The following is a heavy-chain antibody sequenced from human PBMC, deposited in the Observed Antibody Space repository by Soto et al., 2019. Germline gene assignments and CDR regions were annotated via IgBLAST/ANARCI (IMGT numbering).Heavy chain of an antibody. D-gene: IGHD1-26*01. CDR1: GGSISSRTYF. V-gene: IGHV4-39*01. J-gene: IGHJ1*01. Sequence: QLQLQESGPGLVKASETLSLTCTVSGGSISSRTYFWGWIRQPPGKGLEWIGSIDYSGTTYYNTSLRTRATISVDTSKNQFSLMLTSVTAADTAVYYCARHGANSGSYSEYFQHWGQGTLVTVSS. CDR2: IDYSGTT. CDR3: ARHGANSGSYSEYFQH.